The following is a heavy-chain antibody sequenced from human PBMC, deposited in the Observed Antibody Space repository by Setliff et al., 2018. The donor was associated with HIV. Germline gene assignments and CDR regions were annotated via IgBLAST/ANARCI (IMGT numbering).Heavy chain of an antibody. Sequence: NPSETLSLTCAVYGGSFTNFFWSWIRQSPGKGLEWIGEINHSGRTKYNPSLKSRVTMSVDTSKNQFSLKLKSVTAADTAVYYCAREDTTGYYSLSAFDIWGQGTLVTVSS. CDR1: GGSFTNFF. V-gene: IGHV4-34*01. CDR3: AREDTTGYYSLSAFDI. J-gene: IGHJ3*02. CDR2: INHSGRT. D-gene: IGHD3-22*01.